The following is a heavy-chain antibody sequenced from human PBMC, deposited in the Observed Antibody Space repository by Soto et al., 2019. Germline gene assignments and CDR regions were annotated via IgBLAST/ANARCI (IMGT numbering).Heavy chain of an antibody. V-gene: IGHV4-31*03. CDR1: GGSISSGGYY. D-gene: IGHD2-2*01. Sequence: QVQLQESGPGLVKPSQTLSLTCTVSGGSISSGGYYWSWIREHPGKGLEWIGYIYYSGSTYYNPSLKSRVTISVDTSKNQFSLKLSSVTAADTAVYYCARGEVGSSTSCYPYWGQGTLVTVSS. CDR2: IYYSGST. J-gene: IGHJ4*02. CDR3: ARGEVGSSTSCYPY.